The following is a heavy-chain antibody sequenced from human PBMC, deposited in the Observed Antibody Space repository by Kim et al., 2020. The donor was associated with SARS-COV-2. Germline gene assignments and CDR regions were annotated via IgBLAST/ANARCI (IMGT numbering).Heavy chain of an antibody. CDR1: GFPFSDYW. D-gene: IGHD1-26*01. Sequence: GGSLRLSCAASGFPFSDYWMTWVRRPPGKGLEWVANIKGDGSEQDYVDSVRGRFTISRDNRKNSMYLQMDSLRAEDTAVCYCARHGNGLRWDSAFDSWG. V-gene: IGHV3-7*03. J-gene: IGHJ4*01. CDR3: ARHGNGLRWDSAFDS. CDR2: IKGDGSEQ.